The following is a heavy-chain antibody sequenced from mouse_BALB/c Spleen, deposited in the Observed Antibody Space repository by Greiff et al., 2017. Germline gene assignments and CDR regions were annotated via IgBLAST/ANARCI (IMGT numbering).Heavy chain of an antibody. CDR2: ISSGGSYT. Sequence: EVQVVESGGDLVKPGGSLKLSCAASGFTFSSYGMSWVRQTPDKRLEWVATISSGGSYTYYPDSVKGRFTISRDNAKNTLYLQMSSLKSEDTAMYYCARQDPYYGWFAYWGQGTLVTVSA. CDR1: GFTFSSYG. D-gene: IGHD2-10*01. V-gene: IGHV5-6*01. CDR3: ARQDPYYGWFAY. J-gene: IGHJ3*01.